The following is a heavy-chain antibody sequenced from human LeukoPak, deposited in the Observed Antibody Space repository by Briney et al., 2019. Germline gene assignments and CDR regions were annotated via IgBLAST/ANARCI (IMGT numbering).Heavy chain of an antibody. V-gene: IGHV1-2*02. D-gene: IGHD3-22*01. CDR3: AREQSGNYGYYYYYYYYMDV. CDR2: ISPNSGGT. J-gene: IGHJ6*03. CDR1: GYTFTGYY. Sequence: ASVKVSCKASGYTFTGYYMHWVRQAPGQGLEWMGWISPNSGGTNYAQKFQGRVTMTRDTSISTAYMELSRLRSDDTAVYYCAREQSGNYGYYYYYYYYMDVWGKGTTVTVSS.